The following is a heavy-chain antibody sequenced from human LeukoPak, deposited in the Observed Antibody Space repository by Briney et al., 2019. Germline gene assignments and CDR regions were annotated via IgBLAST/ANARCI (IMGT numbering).Heavy chain of an antibody. V-gene: IGHV3-30*02. D-gene: IGHD2-15*01. J-gene: IGHJ3*02. CDR1: GFTFSSYW. CDR3: ARIGAFDI. CDR2: IRYDGGNK. Sequence: GGSLRLSCAASGFTFSSYWMHWVRQAPGKGLEWVAFIRYDGGNKYSADSVKGRFTISRDNSKNTVYLQMNSLRAEDTAVYYCARIGAFDIWGQGTMVTVSS.